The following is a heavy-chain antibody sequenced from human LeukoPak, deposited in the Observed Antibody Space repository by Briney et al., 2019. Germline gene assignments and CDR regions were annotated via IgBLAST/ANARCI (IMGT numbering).Heavy chain of an antibody. D-gene: IGHD6-13*01. V-gene: IGHV3-30*04. CDR1: GFTFSSYA. CDR3: ARTRAAGSYPEDYFDY. Sequence: GRSLRLSCAASGFTFSSYAMHWVRQAPGKGLEWVAVISYDGSNKYYADSVKGRFTISRDNSKNTLYLQMNSLRAEDTAVYYCARTRAAGSYPEDYFDYWGQGTLVPSPQ. J-gene: IGHJ4*02. CDR2: ISYDGSNK.